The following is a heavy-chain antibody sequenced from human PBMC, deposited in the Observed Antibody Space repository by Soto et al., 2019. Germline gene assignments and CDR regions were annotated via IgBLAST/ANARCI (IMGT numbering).Heavy chain of an antibody. D-gene: IGHD3-3*01. CDR1: GFTFSSYA. CDR3: ARDQSRYWSGYSFGDYYYGMDV. CDR2: ISYDGSNK. Sequence: GGSLRLSCAASGFTFSSYAMHWVRQAPGKGLEWVAVISYDGSNKYYADSVKGRFTISRDNSKNTLYLQMNSLGAEDTAVYYCARDQSRYWSGYSFGDYYYGMDVWGQGTTVTVSS. J-gene: IGHJ6*02. V-gene: IGHV3-30-3*01.